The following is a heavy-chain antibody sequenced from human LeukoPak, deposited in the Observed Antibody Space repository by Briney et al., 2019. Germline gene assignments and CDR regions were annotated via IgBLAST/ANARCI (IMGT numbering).Heavy chain of an antibody. CDR1: GFTFSSYA. CDR2: ISSGSSYI. J-gene: IGHJ4*02. V-gene: IGHV3-21*01. Sequence: GGSLRLSCAASGFTFSSYAMNWVRQAPGKSLEWVSSISSGSSYIYYADSVKGRFTISRDNAKDSLYLQMNSLRADDTAVYYCARSSGGFDYWGQGTLVTVSS. D-gene: IGHD2-15*01. CDR3: ARSSGGFDY.